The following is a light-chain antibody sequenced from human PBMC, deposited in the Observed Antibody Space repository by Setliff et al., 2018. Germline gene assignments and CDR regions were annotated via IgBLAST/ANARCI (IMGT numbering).Light chain of an antibody. Sequence: QSVLTQPASVSGSPGQSITISCTGTSSDVGGYNYASWYQQHPGKAPKLMIYDVSNRPSGVSNRFSGSKSGNTASLTISGLQAEDEADYYCSSYTGTYVFGSGTKVTVL. J-gene: IGLJ1*01. CDR1: SSDVGGYNY. CDR2: DVS. CDR3: SSYTGTYV. V-gene: IGLV2-14*03.